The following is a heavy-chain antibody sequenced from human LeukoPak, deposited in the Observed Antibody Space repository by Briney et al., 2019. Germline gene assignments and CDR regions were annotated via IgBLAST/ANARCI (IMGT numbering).Heavy chain of an antibody. CDR3: ARDQYGDYPSYYMDV. V-gene: IGHV3-21*01. CDR2: ISSSSYI. J-gene: IGHJ6*03. D-gene: IGHD4-17*01. Sequence: PGGSLRLSCAASGFTFSSYSMNWVRQAPGKGLEWVSSISSSSYIYYADSVKGRFTISRDNAKNSLYLQMNSLRAEDTAVYYCARDQYGDYPSYYMDVWGKGTTVTVSS. CDR1: GFTFSSYS.